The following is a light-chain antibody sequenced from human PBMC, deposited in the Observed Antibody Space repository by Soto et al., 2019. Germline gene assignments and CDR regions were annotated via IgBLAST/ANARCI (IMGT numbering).Light chain of an antibody. CDR2: EVS. J-gene: IGLJ1*01. Sequence: QSVLTQPASVSGSPGQSITISCTGTSSDVGGYNYVSWYQQHPGKAPKLMIYEVSNWPSGVSNRFSGSKSGNTASLTISGLQAEDEADYYCSSYTSSSTPKVFGTGTKVTVL. CDR3: SSYTSSSTPKV. CDR1: SSDVGGYNY. V-gene: IGLV2-14*01.